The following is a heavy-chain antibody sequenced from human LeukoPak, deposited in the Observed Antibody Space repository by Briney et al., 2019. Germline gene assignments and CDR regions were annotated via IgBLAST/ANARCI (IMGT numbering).Heavy chain of an antibody. Sequence: SETLSLTCTVSGGSIRSSSYYWGWIRQPPGKGLEWIGSIYYSGSTYYNASLKSRGTISVDTSKNQFSLKLNSVTAADTVVYFCARQVVAVAGTGYFDYWGQGTLVTVSS. CDR2: IYYSGST. CDR1: GGSIRSSSYY. CDR3: ARQVVAVAGTGYFDY. J-gene: IGHJ4*02. V-gene: IGHV4-39*01. D-gene: IGHD6-19*01.